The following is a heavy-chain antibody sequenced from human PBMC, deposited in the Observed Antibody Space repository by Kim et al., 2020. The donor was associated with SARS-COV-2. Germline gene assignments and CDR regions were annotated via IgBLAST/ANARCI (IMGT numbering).Heavy chain of an antibody. D-gene: IGHD1-1*01. Sequence: GSTYYIPALKSRVTMSVDTAKNQFSLKLSSVTAADTAVYYCARDHDGRFDYWGQGTLVTVSS. CDR3: ARDHDGRFDY. J-gene: IGHJ4*02. CDR2: GST. V-gene: IGHV4-30-2*05.